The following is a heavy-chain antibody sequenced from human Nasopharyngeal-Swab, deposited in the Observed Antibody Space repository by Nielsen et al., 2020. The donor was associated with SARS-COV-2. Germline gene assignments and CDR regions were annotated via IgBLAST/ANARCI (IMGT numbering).Heavy chain of an antibody. Sequence: VRRAPGKGLEWVGLISYDGANKHYADSVKGRISISRNNSNNTLYLEMNTLRPEDTAIYYCARVSSKRFTFDYWGQGALVTVSS. D-gene: IGHD3-16*01. J-gene: IGHJ4*02. CDR2: ISYDGANK. V-gene: IGHV3-30-3*01. CDR3: ARVSSKRFTFDY.